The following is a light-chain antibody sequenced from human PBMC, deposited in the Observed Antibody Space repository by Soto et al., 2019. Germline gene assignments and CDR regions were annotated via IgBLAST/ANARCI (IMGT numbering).Light chain of an antibody. CDR2: DAS. CDR1: QGVGTD. Sequence: EIVLTQSPDTLSLSPGERATLFCRVSQGVGTDLGWLQQKPGQPPRLLIYDASTRATGIPARFSGSGSGTDFTLTISSLEPEDFAVYYCHQRSSWPLTFAGGTRVEI. CDR3: HQRSSWPLT. V-gene: IGKV3-11*01. J-gene: IGKJ4*01.